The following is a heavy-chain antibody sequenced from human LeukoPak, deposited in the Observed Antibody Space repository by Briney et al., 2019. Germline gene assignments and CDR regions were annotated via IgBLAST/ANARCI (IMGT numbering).Heavy chain of an antibody. CDR2: IYYSGST. J-gene: IGHJ4*02. Sequence: SETLSLTCTVSGGSISSYYWSWIRQPPGKGLEWIGYIYYSGSTNYNPSLKSRVTISVDTSKNQFSLKLSSVTAVDTAVYYCARGRGGDLDYWGQGTLVTVSS. D-gene: IGHD2-21*02. V-gene: IGHV4-59*01. CDR3: ARGRGGDLDY. CDR1: GGSISSYY.